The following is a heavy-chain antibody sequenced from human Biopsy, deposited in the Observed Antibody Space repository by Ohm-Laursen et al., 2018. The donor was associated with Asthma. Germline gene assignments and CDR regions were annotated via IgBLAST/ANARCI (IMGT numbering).Heavy chain of an antibody. CDR1: GYTLIGCH. CDR2: INPNRGGA. Sequence: ESSVKVSCKAYGYTLIGCHIHWTRQAPGQGIEWLGRINPNRGGANYAQKFQGRVTMTRDTSISTAYMEVSRLRSDDTAVYYCARGQKSAGDRWFDPWGQGTLVTVSS. CDR3: ARGQKSAGDRWFDP. D-gene: IGHD6-13*01. J-gene: IGHJ5*02. V-gene: IGHV1-2*06.